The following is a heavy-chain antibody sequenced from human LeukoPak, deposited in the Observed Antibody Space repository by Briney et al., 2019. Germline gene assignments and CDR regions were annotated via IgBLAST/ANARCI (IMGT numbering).Heavy chain of an antibody. Sequence: GGSLRLSCAVSGLTFSEYWMHWVRQDAGKGLVWVAGNSKDGGSIEYADFVKGRFTVSRDKSKNTLYLQMSSLRAEDTAVYYCARELAVAGALDYWGQGTLVTVSS. CDR1: GLTFSEYW. D-gene: IGHD6-19*01. CDR3: ARELAVAGALDY. J-gene: IGHJ4*02. V-gene: IGHV3-74*03. CDR2: NSKDGGSI.